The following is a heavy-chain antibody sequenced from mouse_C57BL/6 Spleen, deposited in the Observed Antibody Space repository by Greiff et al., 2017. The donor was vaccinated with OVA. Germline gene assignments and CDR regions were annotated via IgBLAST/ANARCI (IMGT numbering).Heavy chain of an antibody. V-gene: IGHV1-55*01. CDR1: GYTFTSYW. CDR3: AREGNDGYYAAY. D-gene: IGHD2-3*01. Sequence: VQLQQSGAELVKPGASVKMSCKASGYTFTSYWITWVKQRPGQGLEWIGDIYPGSGSTNYNEKFKSKATLTVDTSSSTAYMQLSSLTSEDSAVYYCAREGNDGYYAAYWGQGTLVTVSA. J-gene: IGHJ3*01. CDR2: IYPGSGST.